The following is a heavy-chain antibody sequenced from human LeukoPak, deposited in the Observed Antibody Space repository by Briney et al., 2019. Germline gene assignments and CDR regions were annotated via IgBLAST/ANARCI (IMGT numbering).Heavy chain of an antibody. CDR1: GYTFTGYY. V-gene: IGHV1-2*02. J-gene: IGHJ5*02. CDR3: ARAKYSSSWYAKFDP. CDR2: INPNSGGT. D-gene: IGHD6-13*01. Sequence: ASVKVSCKASGYTFTGYYMHWVRQAPGQGLEWMGWINPNSGGTNYAQKFQGRVTMTRDTSISTAYMELSRLRSDDTAVYYCARAKYSSSWYAKFDPWGQGTLVTVSS.